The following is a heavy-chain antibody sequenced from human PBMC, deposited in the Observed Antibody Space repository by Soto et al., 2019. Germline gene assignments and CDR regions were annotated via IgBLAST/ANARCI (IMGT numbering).Heavy chain of an antibody. CDR1: GFTFSSYG. J-gene: IGHJ4*02. V-gene: IGHV3-33*01. CDR3: ARERGYSYGYFAGFDY. CDR2: IWYDGSNK. D-gene: IGHD5-18*01. Sequence: QVQLVESGGGVVQPGRSLRLSCAASGFTFSSYGMHWVRQAPGKGLEWVAVIWYDGSNKYYADSVKGRFTISRDNSKNTLYLQMNSLRAEDTAVYYCARERGYSYGYFAGFDYWGQGTLVTVSP.